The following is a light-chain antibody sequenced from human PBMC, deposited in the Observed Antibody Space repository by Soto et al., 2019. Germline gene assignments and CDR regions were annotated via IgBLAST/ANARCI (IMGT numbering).Light chain of an antibody. CDR2: AAA. Sequence: AIQMTQSPSSLSASVGDRVTIPCRASQGIRNDLGWYQQKPGKAPTFLIFAAASLQRGVPSRFSGSVSGTDFTLTISSLQPEEFATYYCLQDYNYPHTFGQGNKGEIK. V-gene: IGKV1-6*01. CDR3: LQDYNYPHT. CDR1: QGIRND. J-gene: IGKJ1*01.